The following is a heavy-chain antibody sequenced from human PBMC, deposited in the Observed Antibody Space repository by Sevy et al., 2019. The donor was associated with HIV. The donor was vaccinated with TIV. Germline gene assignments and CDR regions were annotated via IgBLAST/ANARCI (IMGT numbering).Heavy chain of an antibody. V-gene: IGHV4-34*01. CDR3: ARSPPVVVVPGAPSWFDP. CDR2: INESGIN. D-gene: IGHD2-2*01. J-gene: IGHJ5*02. CDR1: YGSFSGYS. Sequence: SETLSLTCAVHYGSFSGYSWHWIRQVPGKGLEWIAEINESGINYYNPSLKSRVTISVDTSTTQFSLKLNSVTAVDSAVYFCARSPPVVVVPGAPSWFDPWGQGTLVTVSS.